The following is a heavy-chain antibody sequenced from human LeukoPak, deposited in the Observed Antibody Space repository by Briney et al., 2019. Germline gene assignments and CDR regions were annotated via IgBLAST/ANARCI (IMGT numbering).Heavy chain of an antibody. CDR2: IYYSGST. CDR1: GGSISSSSYY. J-gene: IGHJ6*03. V-gene: IGHV4-39*01. D-gene: IGHD6-13*01. CDR3: ASFSSWYGDYYYYYMDV. Sequence: PSETLSLTCTVSGGSISSSSYYWGWIRQPPGKGLEWIGSIYYSGSTYYNPSLKSRVTISVDTSKNQFSLKLSSVTAADTAVYYCASFSSWYGDYYYYYMDVWGKGPRSPSP.